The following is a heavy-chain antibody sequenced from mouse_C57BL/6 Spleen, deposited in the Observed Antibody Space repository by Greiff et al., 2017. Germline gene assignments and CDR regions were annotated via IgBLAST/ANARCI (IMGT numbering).Heavy chain of an antibody. CDR1: GYTFTDYY. Sequence: VQLKESGPELVKPGASVKISCKASGYTFTDYYMNWVKQSHGKSLEWIGDINPNNGGTSYNQKFKGKATLTVDKSSSTAYMELRSLTSEDSAVYYCARGEAIYDGYPAWFAYWGQGTLVTVSA. CDR3: ARGEAIYDGYPAWFAY. J-gene: IGHJ3*01. CDR2: INPNNGGT. V-gene: IGHV1-26*01. D-gene: IGHD2-3*01.